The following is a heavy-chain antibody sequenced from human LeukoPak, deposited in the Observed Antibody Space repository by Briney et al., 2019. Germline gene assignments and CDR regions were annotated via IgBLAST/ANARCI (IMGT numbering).Heavy chain of an antibody. V-gene: IGHV3-30*02. Sequence: GGSLRLSCSAFGFTFSTYGMHWVRQAPGKGLEWVAFIRYDGSNKYYADSVKGRFTISRDNSKNTLYLQMNSLRAEDTAVYYCAKDQEVGATTIDYWGQGILVTVSS. CDR1: GFTFSTYG. J-gene: IGHJ4*02. CDR2: IRYDGSNK. D-gene: IGHD1-26*01. CDR3: AKDQEVGATTIDY.